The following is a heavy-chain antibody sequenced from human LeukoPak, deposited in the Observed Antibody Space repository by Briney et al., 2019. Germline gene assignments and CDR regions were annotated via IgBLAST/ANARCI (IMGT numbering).Heavy chain of an antibody. CDR3: ARLGLGDEACWFDP. V-gene: IGHV4-59*01. CDR2: VYYSGRT. CDR1: GGYISTYY. Sequence: SETLPLTCTVSGGYISTYYWSWIRQPPGKGLEWIGFVYYSGRTSYNPSLKSRVTISVDTSKSQFSLRLSSVTAADTAMYYCARLGLGDEACWFDPWGQGTLVTVSS. D-gene: IGHD3-10*01. J-gene: IGHJ5*02.